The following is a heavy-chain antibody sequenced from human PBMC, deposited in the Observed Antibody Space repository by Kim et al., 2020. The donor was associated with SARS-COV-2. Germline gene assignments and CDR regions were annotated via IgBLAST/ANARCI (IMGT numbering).Heavy chain of an antibody. CDR3: ARHGFPYGLDV. CDR1: GFSFVSHW. J-gene: IGHJ6*02. V-gene: IGHV3-7*01. Sequence: GGSLRLSCEASGFSFVSHWMTWVRQTPGKGLEWVANIKPDGSAEEYADSVKGRFIVSRDNAKDSLFLQMGSLSAEDTAVYYCARHGFPYGLDVWGQGTTVTVSS. D-gene: IGHD6-25*01. CDR2: IKPDGSAE.